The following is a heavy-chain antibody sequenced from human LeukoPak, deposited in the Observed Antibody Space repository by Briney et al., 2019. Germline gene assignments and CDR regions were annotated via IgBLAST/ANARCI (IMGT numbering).Heavy chain of an antibody. CDR3: AKDSSMVRGDYDYFDY. CDR1: GFTVSSNY. V-gene: IGHV3-66*01. CDR2: IYSGGST. Sequence: GGSLRLSCTASGFTVSSNYMSWVRQAPGKGLEWVSVIYSGGSTYYADSVKGRFTISRDNSKNTLYLHMNSLRAEDTAVYYCAKDSSMVRGDYDYFDYWGQGTLVTV. J-gene: IGHJ4*02. D-gene: IGHD3-10*01.